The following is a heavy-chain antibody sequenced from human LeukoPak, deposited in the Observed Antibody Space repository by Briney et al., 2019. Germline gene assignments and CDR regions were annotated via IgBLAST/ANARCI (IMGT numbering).Heavy chain of an antibody. J-gene: IGHJ4*02. V-gene: IGHV3-64*01. CDR1: GFSFSTYA. CDR2: IRSTGDST. CDR3: ARDRGIAAASFDY. D-gene: IGHD6-13*01. Sequence: GGSLRLSCAASGFSFSTYAMSWVRQIPGKGLEFVSGIRSTGDSTYYANSAKGRFTISRDNAKNSLYLQMNSLRAEDTAVYYCARDRGIAAASFDYWGQGTLVTVSS.